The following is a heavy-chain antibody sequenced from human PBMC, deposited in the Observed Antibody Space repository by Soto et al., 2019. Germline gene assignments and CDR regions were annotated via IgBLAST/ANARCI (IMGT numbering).Heavy chain of an antibody. V-gene: IGHV1-69*01. D-gene: IGHD3-3*01. CDR1: GGTFSSYA. CDR2: IIPIFNAT. Sequence: QVQLVQSGSSVKKPGSSVKVSCKASGGTFSSYAISWVRQAPGQGLEWMGGIIPIFNATPYAQKFQGRVTITADESTSTAYMELSSLRSEDTAVYYCAREDFDSEIYYGMDVWGQGTTDTVSS. J-gene: IGHJ6*02. CDR3: AREDFDSEIYYGMDV.